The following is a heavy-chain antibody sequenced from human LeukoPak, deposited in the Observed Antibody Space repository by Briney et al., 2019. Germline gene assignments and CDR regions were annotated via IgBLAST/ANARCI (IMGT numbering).Heavy chain of an antibody. CDR1: GFTFSNAW. V-gene: IGHV3-15*01. J-gene: IGHJ4*02. CDR2: IKSKPAGETT. CDR3: TTCGGDCFFNY. D-gene: IGHD2-21*02. Sequence: PGGSLRLSCAASGFTFSNAWMNWVRQTPGKGREWVARIKSKPAGETTTYAAPVKGRFTISRDDSRNTLYLQMNSLKTEDTAVYYCTTCGGDCFFNYWGQGTLVTVSS.